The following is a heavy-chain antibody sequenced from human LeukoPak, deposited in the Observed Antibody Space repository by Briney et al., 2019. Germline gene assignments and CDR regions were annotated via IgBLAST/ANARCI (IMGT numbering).Heavy chain of an antibody. Sequence: PGGTLCLSPAVSVFTVSRVYISCVPQAPGTGVGWGSVMYSGTSTYSADTTKGSFTLARDNSKTTLYLQMNSLRAEDTAVYYRAIVPPRIHLSRAPKRFINYGGQGTLVTVSS. CDR2: MYSGTST. D-gene: IGHD5-18*01. CDR1: VFTVSRVY. CDR3: AIVPPRIHLSRAPKRFINY. V-gene: IGHV3-66*01. J-gene: IGHJ4*02.